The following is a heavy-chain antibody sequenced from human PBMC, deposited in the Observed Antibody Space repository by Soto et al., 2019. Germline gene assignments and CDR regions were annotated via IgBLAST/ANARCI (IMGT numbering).Heavy chain of an antibody. J-gene: IGHJ4*02. CDR1: GGSISSYY. V-gene: IGHV4-59*01. D-gene: IGHD4-17*01. CDR2: IYYSGST. CDR3: ARAKKGIGDYEVFDY. Sequence: QVQLQESGPGLVKPSETLSLTCTVSGGSISSYYWSWIRQPPGKGLEWIGYIYYSGSTNYNPSLKSRVTISVDTSKNQFSLKLSSVTAADTAVYYCARAKKGIGDYEVFDYWGQGTLVTVSS.